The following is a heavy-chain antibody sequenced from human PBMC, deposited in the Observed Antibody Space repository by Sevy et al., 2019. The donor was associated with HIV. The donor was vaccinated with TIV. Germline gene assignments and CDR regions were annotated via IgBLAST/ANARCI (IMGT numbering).Heavy chain of an antibody. J-gene: IGHJ4*02. CDR2: ISVDGSSQ. V-gene: IGHV3-30*03. CDR3: VSNTVTTFRFDY. CDR1: GLTFSRYG. D-gene: IGHD4-17*01. Sequence: GGSLRLSCAASGLTFSRYGMHWVRQAPGKGLDWVAVISVDGSSQYYADSVKGRFTISRDNSRKTVSLQMNSLRLEDKAVYYCVSNTVTTFRFDYWGQGTVVTVSS.